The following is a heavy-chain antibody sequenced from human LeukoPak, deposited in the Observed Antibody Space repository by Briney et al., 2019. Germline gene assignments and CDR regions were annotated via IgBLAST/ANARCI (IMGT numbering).Heavy chain of an antibody. CDR2: MNPNSGNT. J-gene: IGHJ4*02. CDR1: GYAFTSYD. D-gene: IGHD3-16*01. V-gene: IGHV1-8*01. CDR3: ARGRRGRNDY. Sequence: ASVKVSCKASGYAFTSYDINWVRRATGQGLEWMGWMNPNSGNTGYAQKFQGRVTMTRNTSISTAYMELSSLRSEDAAVYYCARGRRGRNDYWGQGTLVTVSS.